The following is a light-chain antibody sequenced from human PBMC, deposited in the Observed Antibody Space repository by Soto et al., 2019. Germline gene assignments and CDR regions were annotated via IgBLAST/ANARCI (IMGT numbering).Light chain of an antibody. V-gene: IGLV1-44*01. J-gene: IGLJ1*01. CDR1: SSNIGSNT. CDR2: GSN. Sequence: QSVLTHPPSASGTPWQRVTISCSGSSSNIGSNTVNWYQQVPGAAPKLLIYGSNQRPSGVPDRFSGSKSGTSASLAISGLQSEDEADYYCAAWDNSLSGLYVFGSGTKVTVL. CDR3: AAWDNSLSGLYV.